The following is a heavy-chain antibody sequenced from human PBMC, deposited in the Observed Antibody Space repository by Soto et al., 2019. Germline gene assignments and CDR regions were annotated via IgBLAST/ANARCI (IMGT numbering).Heavy chain of an antibody. CDR2: INHSGST. V-gene: IGHV4-34*01. Sequence: SETLSLTCTVYGGSFSGYYWSWIRQPPGKGLEWIGEINHSGSTNYNPSLKSRVTISVDTSKNQFSLKLSSVTAADTAVYYCARLYCSSTSCYQYYFDYWGQGTLVTVSS. D-gene: IGHD2-2*01. CDR1: GGSFSGYY. CDR3: ARLYCSSTSCYQYYFDY. J-gene: IGHJ4*02.